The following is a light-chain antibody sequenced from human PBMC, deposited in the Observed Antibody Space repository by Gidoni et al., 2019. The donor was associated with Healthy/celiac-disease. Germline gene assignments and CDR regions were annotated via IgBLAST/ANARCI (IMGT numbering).Light chain of an antibody. CDR1: QSVSSSY. Sequence: EIVLTQSPGTLSLSPGERATLSCRASQSVSSSYLAWYQQKPGQAPRLLIYCTSSRATDIPDRFSGSGSGTDFTLTISRLEPADFAVYYCQQYGSLLWTFGQGTKVEIK. CDR2: CTS. CDR3: QQYGSLLWT. V-gene: IGKV3-20*01. J-gene: IGKJ1*01.